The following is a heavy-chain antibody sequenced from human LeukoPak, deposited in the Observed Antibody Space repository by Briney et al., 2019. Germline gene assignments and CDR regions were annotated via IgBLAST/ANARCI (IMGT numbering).Heavy chain of an antibody. Sequence: ASVKVSCKASGYTFTSYTMNWVRQAPGQGLEWMGWINTNTGNPTYAQGFTGRFVFSLETSVSTAYLQISSLKAEDTAVYYCARDPVTMVRGVILGYYYYYMDVWGKGTTVTVSS. CDR3: ARDPVTMVRGVILGYYYYYMDV. CDR2: INTNTGNP. V-gene: IGHV7-4-1*02. D-gene: IGHD3-10*01. J-gene: IGHJ6*03. CDR1: GYTFTSYT.